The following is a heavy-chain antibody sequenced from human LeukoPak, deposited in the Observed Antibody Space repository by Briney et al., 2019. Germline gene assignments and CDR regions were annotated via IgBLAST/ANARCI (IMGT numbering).Heavy chain of an antibody. Sequence: GGSLRLSCAPCGFTLDEYAMHWVRQAPRKGLEWVSLISGESDSTYYTDSVKGRFTISRDNSKNSLYLQMNSLRTEDTALYYCAKGPRLRRHSNSFDPWGQGTLVTVSS. D-gene: IGHD4-17*01. CDR1: GFTLDEYA. V-gene: IGHV3-43*02. CDR3: AKGPRLRRHSNSFDP. J-gene: IGHJ5*02. CDR2: ISGESDST.